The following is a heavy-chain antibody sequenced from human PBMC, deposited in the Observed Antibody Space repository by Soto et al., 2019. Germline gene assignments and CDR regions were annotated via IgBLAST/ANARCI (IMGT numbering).Heavy chain of an antibody. V-gene: IGHV4-59*01. Sequence: SETLSLTCTVSGGSISSYYWSWIRQPPGKGLEWIGYIYYSGSTNYNPSLKSRVTISVDTSKNQFSLKLSSVTAADTAVYYCARVSPDYDILTGYLDYLGQGTLVTVSS. CDR3: ARVSPDYDILTGYLDY. CDR2: IYYSGST. D-gene: IGHD3-9*01. CDR1: GGSISSYY. J-gene: IGHJ4*02.